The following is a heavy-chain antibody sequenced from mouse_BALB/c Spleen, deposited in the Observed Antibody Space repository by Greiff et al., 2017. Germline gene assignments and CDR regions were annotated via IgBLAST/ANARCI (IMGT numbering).Heavy chain of an antibody. Sequence: EVKLVESGGGLVQPGGSMKLSCVASGFTFSNYWMNWVRQSPEKGLEWVAEIRLKSNNYATHYAESVKGRFTISRDDSKSSVYLQMNNLRAEDTGIYYCTRRFTYYGSSYGYFDVWGAGTTVTVSS. CDR2: IRLKSNNYAT. D-gene: IGHD1-1*01. J-gene: IGHJ1*01. CDR3: TRRFTYYGSSYGYFDV. CDR1: GFTFSNYW. V-gene: IGHV6-6*02.